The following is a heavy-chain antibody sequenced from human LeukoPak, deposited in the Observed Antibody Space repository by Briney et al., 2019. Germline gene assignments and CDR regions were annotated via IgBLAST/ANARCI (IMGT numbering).Heavy chain of an antibody. CDR2: ISGSGGST. CDR3: VKDSEMATINAFDI. J-gene: IGHJ3*02. Sequence: GGSLRLSCAASGFTFGNYAMSWVRQAPGKGLEWVSVISGSGGSTYYADSVKGRFTISRDNSKNTLYLQMSSLRAEDTAVYYCVKDSEMATINAFDIWGQGTMVTVSS. CDR1: GFTFGNYA. V-gene: IGHV3-23*01. D-gene: IGHD5-24*01.